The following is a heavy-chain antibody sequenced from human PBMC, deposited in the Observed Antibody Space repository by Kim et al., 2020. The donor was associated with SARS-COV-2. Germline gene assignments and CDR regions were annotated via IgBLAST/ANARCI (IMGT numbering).Heavy chain of an antibody. J-gene: IGHJ2*01. CDR1: GFTFRSYS. Sequence: GGSLRLSCSASGFTFRSYSIHWVRQAPGKGLEYVSAISSNGGNTYYADSVKGRFTISRDTSKNTLYLHMNSLRAEDTALYYGVKGRYCGGDCYPIDWYFDLWGRGTLVTVSS. CDR3: VKGRYCGGDCYPIDWYFDL. D-gene: IGHD2-21*02. V-gene: IGHV3-64D*06. CDR2: ISSNGGNT.